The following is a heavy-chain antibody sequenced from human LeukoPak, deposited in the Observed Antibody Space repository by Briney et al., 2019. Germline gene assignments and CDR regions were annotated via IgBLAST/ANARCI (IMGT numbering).Heavy chain of an antibody. Sequence: PSETLSLACAVYGGSFRGYYWSWIRQPPGKGLEWIGEINHSGSTTYNPSLKSRVTISVDTSKNQFSLKRSSVTAADTAVYYCARDHVGEDYFDYWGQGTLVTVSS. V-gene: IGHV4-34*01. CDR3: ARDHVGEDYFDY. J-gene: IGHJ4*02. D-gene: IGHD3-10*01. CDR2: INHSGST. CDR1: GGSFRGYY.